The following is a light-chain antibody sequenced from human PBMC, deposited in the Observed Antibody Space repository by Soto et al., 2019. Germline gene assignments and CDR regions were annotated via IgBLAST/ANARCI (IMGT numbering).Light chain of an antibody. CDR3: QTWGTGAWV. V-gene: IGLV4-69*01. J-gene: IGLJ3*02. CDR1: SGHSNYV. CDR2: LNSDGSY. Sequence: QPVLTQSPSASASLGASVKLTCTLNSGHSNYVIAWHQQQPEKGPRFLMKLNSDGSYSKGDGIPDRFSGSSSGAERYLTISSLQSEDEADYYCQTWGTGAWVFGGGTQLAVL.